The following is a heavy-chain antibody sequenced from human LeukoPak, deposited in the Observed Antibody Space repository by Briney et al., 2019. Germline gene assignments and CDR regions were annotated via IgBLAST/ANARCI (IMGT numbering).Heavy chain of an antibody. CDR3: ARASYYDSRNNIAFDI. D-gene: IGHD3-22*01. CDR2: INHSGSA. CDR1: GGSINNYY. Sequence: SETLSLTCTVSGGSINNYYWSWIRQPAGKGLEWIGRINHSGSAKNNPSLKSRVTMSLDTRKNQLSLNLGSVTAADTAVYYCARASYYDSRNNIAFDIWGRGTMVTVSS. V-gene: IGHV4-4*07. J-gene: IGHJ3*02.